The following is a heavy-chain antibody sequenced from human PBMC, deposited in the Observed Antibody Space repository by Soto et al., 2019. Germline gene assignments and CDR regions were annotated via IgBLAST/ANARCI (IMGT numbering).Heavy chain of an antibody. CDR2: INSDGTTT. CDR1: GFTFNNFW. J-gene: IGHJ4*01. Sequence: EVQLVESGGGLVQPGGSLRLSCAASGFTFNNFWMYWVRQTPEKGLVWVSGINSDGTTTIYADSVKGRFTISRNNAKNTLYLQMNGLRVEDTAIYYCVRDIRWGHGTLVTVSS. V-gene: IGHV3-74*01. CDR3: VRDIR.